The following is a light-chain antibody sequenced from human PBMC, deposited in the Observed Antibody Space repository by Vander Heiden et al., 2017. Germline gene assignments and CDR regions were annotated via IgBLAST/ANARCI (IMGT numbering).Light chain of an antibody. J-gene: IGLJ2*01. Sequence: QSVLTQPPSASGTPGQRVTISCSVSISHTGSDYVYWYQQPPGTAPKLLLYRNNQRPSGVPDRFSGSKSGTSASLAISGLRSEDEADYYCAAWDDSLSGPVFGGGTKLTVL. V-gene: IGLV1-47*01. CDR2: RNN. CDR1: ISHTGSDY. CDR3: AAWDDSLSGPV.